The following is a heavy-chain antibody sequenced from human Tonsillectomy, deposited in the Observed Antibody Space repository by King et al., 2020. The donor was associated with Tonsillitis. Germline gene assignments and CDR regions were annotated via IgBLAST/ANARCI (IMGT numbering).Heavy chain of an antibody. CDR2: LNWNSGTI. CDR3: AKDLTAAANTGNYYGLEL. Sequence: EVQLVESGGGLVQPGRSLRLSCAASGFTFDDYAMHWVRQAPGKGLEWVSGLNWNSGTIGYADSVKGRFTISRDNAKNSLYLQMNSLRPEDTALYYCAKDLTAAANTGNYYGLELWGQGTMVTVSS. D-gene: IGHD6-13*01. CDR1: GFTFDDYA. V-gene: IGHV3-9*01. J-gene: IGHJ6*02.